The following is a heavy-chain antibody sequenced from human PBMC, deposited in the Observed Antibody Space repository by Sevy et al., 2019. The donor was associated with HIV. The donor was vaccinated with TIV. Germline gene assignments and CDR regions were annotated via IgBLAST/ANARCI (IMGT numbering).Heavy chain of an antibody. CDR3: AMRPPYCTNGVCYGHGMDV. Sequence: SETLSLTCAVYGGSFSGYYWSWIRQPPGKGLEWIGEINHSGSTNYNPSLKSRVTISVDTSKNQFSLKLSSVTAAETAVYYCAMRPPYCTNGVCYGHGMDVWGQGTTVTVSS. CDR2: INHSGST. J-gene: IGHJ6*02. D-gene: IGHD2-8*01. CDR1: GGSFSGYY. V-gene: IGHV4-34*01.